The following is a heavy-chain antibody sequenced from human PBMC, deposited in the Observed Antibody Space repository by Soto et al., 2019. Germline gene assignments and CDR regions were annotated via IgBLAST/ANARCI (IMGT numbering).Heavy chain of an antibody. CDR2: IYYSGST. CDR3: ARQAHHDNWFDP. Sequence: PSETLSLTCTVSGGSLSSSGYYWGWIRQPPGKGLEYIGSIYYSGSTYYNPSLKSRVTISVDTSKNYFSLKLRSVTAADTAVYYCARQAHHDNWFDPWGQGTLVTAPQ. V-gene: IGHV4-39*01. J-gene: IGHJ5*02. CDR1: GGSLSSSGYY.